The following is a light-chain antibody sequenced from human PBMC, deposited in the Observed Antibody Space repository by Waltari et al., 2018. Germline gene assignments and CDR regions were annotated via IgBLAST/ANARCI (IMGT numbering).Light chain of an antibody. CDR3: QQGFSYPPT. Sequence: AIQMTQSPSSLSASVGATVTITCQANQAIGNNLNWFQQKAGKAPKLLIYTTSSLQNGIPSRFSGSGSGTDFTLTISGLQPEDFATYICQQGFSYPPTFGGGTKVEIK. J-gene: IGKJ4*01. CDR2: TTS. CDR1: QAIGNN. V-gene: IGKV1-6*01.